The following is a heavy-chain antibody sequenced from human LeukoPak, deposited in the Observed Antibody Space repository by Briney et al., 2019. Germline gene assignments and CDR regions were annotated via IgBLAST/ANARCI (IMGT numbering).Heavy chain of an antibody. CDR3: ARDSGPVVHYMDV. Sequence: PSETLSLTCTVSGGSISSYYWSWIRQPPGKGLEWIGYIYYSGSTNYNPSHKSRVTISVDTSKNQFSLKLSSVTAADTAVYYCARDSGPVVHYMDVWGKGTTVTVSS. V-gene: IGHV4-59*01. J-gene: IGHJ6*03. D-gene: IGHD3-10*01. CDR2: IYYSGST. CDR1: GGSISSYY.